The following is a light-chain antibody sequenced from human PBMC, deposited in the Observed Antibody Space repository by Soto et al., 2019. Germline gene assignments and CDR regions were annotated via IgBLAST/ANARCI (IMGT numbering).Light chain of an antibody. V-gene: IGKV3-11*01. J-gene: IGKJ5*01. Sequence: EIVLTQSPATLSLSPGERATLSCRASQSISRYLDWYQHKSGQAPRLLIYDISKMATGIPARFSGSGSGTDFTLTISSLVPEDFAVYYCQQRNNLPITFGQGTRLEIK. CDR1: QSISRY. CDR2: DIS. CDR3: QQRNNLPIT.